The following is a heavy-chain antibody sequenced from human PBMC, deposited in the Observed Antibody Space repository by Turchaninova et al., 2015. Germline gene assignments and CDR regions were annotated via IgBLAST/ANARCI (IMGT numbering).Heavy chain of an antibody. Sequence: QVQLQESGPGLGKPSETLALTCTVPGGSIRSTSYYWGWVRRPPGKGLEWIGSFYYSGSTYYNPSLKSRVTISADTSKNQLYLRLSSVTAADTAVYYCARISGDYYYGMDVWGQGTTVTVSS. CDR3: ARISGDYYYGMDV. CDR2: FYYSGST. V-gene: IGHV4-39*01. D-gene: IGHD4-17*01. CDR1: GGSIRSTSYY. J-gene: IGHJ6*02.